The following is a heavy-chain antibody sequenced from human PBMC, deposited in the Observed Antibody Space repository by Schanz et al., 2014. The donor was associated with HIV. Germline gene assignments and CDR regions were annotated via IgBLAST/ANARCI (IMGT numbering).Heavy chain of an antibody. V-gene: IGHV1-2*02. CDR2: INPNSGGS. CDR1: GYTFTGYY. CDR3: ARGRYFDWLSFGGGSSVYGLDV. Sequence: QVQLVQSGAEVKKPGASVKVSCKASGYTFTGYYMHWVRQAPGQGLEWMGWINPNSGGSTYAQKCQGRVTRARATSISTAYMELSRLRSDDTAVYYCARGRYFDWLSFGGGSSVYGLDVWGQGTTVTVSS. J-gene: IGHJ6*02. D-gene: IGHD3-9*01.